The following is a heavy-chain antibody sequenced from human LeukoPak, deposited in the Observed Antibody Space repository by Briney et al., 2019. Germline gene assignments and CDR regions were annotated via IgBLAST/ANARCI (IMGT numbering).Heavy chain of an antibody. CDR1: GYTFTGYY. Sequence: ASVKVSCKASGYTFTGYYIHWVRQAPGQGLEWMGWINPNSGGPNYAQKFQGRVTMTRDTSISTAYMEMSRLRSDDTAVYYCARDVSAGGTNWFDPWGQGTLVTVSS. J-gene: IGHJ5*02. CDR3: ARDVSAGGTNWFDP. V-gene: IGHV1-2*02. CDR2: INPNSGGP. D-gene: IGHD3-16*01.